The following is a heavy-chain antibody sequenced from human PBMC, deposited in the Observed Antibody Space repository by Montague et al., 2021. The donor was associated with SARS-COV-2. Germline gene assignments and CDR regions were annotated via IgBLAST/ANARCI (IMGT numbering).Heavy chain of an antibody. V-gene: IGHV4-34*01. J-gene: IGHJ6*02. D-gene: IGHD2-2*01. CDR3: ARVRAVPAAMRIFSLGRSYYGMDV. CDR2: INHSGST. CDR1: GGSSGGYY. Sequence: SETLSLTCAVYGGSSGGYYWSWIRQPPGKGLEWIGEINHSGSTNYNPSLKSRVTISVDTSKNQFSLKLSSVTAADTAVYYCARVRAVPAAMRIFSLGRSYYGMDVWGQGTTVTVSS.